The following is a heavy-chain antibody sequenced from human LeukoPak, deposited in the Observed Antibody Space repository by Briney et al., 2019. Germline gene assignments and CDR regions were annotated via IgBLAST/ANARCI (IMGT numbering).Heavy chain of an antibody. Sequence: PSETLSLTCAVYGGSLSGYYWSWIRQPPGKGLEWIGEINHSGSTNYNPSLKSRVTISVDTSKNQFSLKLSSVTAADTAVYYCARGAVAGNFDYWGQGTLVTVSS. CDR2: INHSGST. CDR3: ARGAVAGNFDY. V-gene: IGHV4-34*01. J-gene: IGHJ4*02. CDR1: GGSLSGYY. D-gene: IGHD6-19*01.